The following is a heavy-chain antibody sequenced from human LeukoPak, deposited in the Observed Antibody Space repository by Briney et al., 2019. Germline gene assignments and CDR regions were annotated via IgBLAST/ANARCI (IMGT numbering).Heavy chain of an antibody. V-gene: IGHV4-30-4*08. D-gene: IGHD2-2*01. CDR1: GGSISSGDYY. Sequence: SQTLSLTCTVSGGSISSGDYYWSWIRQPPGRGLEWIGYIYYSGSTYYNPSLKSRVTISVDTSKNQFSLKLSSVTAADTAVYYCARTPLGSDVVVVPAADYWGQGTLVTVSS. CDR3: ARTPLGSDVVVVPAADY. CDR2: IYYSGST. J-gene: IGHJ4*02.